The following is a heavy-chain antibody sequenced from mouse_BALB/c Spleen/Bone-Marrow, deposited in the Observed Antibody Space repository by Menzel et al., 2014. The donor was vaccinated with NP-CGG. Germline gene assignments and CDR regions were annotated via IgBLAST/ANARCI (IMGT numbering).Heavy chain of an antibody. CDR2: IWRGGTT. Sequence: QVQLQQSGPSLVQPSQSLSITCTVSGFSLTNYGIYWVRPSPGKGLEWLGVIWRGGTTDYNAAFMSRLSITKDNSKSQVFFKMNSLQADDTAIYYCAKGPYGSSPFAYWGQGTLVTVSA. CDR1: GFSLTNYG. J-gene: IGHJ3*01. CDR3: AKGPYGSSPFAY. V-gene: IGHV2-5-1*01. D-gene: IGHD1-1*01.